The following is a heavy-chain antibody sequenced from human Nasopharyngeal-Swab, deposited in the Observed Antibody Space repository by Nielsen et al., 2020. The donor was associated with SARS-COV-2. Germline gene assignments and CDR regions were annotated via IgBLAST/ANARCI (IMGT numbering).Heavy chain of an antibody. V-gene: IGHV4-39*01. J-gene: IGHJ4*02. Sequence: RQAPGKGLEWIGSIYYSGSTYYNPSLKSRVTISVDTSKNQFSLKLSSVTAADTAVYYCATERAVAVAGTSGAKFDYWGQGTLVTVSS. CDR2: IYYSGST. CDR3: ATERAVAVAGTSGAKFDY. D-gene: IGHD6-19*01.